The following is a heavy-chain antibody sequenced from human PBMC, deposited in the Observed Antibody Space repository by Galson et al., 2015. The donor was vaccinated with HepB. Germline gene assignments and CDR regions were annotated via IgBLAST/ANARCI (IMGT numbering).Heavy chain of an antibody. D-gene: IGHD3-22*01. CDR2: VKIKTDGGTT. CDR1: GFTFSNAW. Sequence: SLRLSCAASGFTFSNAWMSWVRQAPGRGLEWVGRVKIKTDGGTTDYAAPVKGGFTISRDDSKNTLHLQMNSLKTEDTAVYYCTTDSSQYYYDSSGYNNFDYWGQGTLVTVSS. J-gene: IGHJ4*02. CDR3: TTDSSQYYYDSSGYNNFDY. V-gene: IGHV3-15*01.